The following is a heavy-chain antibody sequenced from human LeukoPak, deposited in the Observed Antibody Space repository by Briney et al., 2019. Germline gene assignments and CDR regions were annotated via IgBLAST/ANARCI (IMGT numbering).Heavy chain of an antibody. CDR3: ARGGYYGSGNDFRFDP. CDR2: IYYSGST. D-gene: IGHD3-10*01. V-gene: IGHV4-39*07. J-gene: IGHJ5*02. CDR1: GGSISSSSYY. Sequence: SETLSLTCTVSGGSISSSSYYWGWIRQPPGKGLEWIGSIYYSGSTYYNPSLKSRVTISVDTSKNQFSLRLSSVTAADTAIYYCARGGYYGSGNDFRFDPWGQGTLVTVSS.